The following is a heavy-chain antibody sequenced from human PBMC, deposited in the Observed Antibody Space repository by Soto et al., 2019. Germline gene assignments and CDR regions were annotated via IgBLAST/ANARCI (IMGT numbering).Heavy chain of an antibody. Sequence: QVQLVESGGGVVQPGRSLRLSCAASGFTFSSYGMHWVRQAPGKGLEWVAVIWYDGSNKYYADSVKGRFTISRDNSKNTLYLQMNSLRAEDTAVYYCARGMSGTSNGMDVWGQGTTVTVSS. J-gene: IGHJ6*02. D-gene: IGHD2-2*01. CDR1: GFTFSSYG. V-gene: IGHV3-33*01. CDR2: IWYDGSNK. CDR3: ARGMSGTSNGMDV.